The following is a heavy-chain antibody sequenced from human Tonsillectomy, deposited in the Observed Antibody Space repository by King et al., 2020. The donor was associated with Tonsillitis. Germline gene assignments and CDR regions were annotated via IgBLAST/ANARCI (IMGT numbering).Heavy chain of an antibody. CDR3: ARDLRTPIMITFGGVFSVGAFDI. D-gene: IGHD3-16*01. V-gene: IGHV3-48*02. J-gene: IGHJ3*02. CDR1: GFTFSSYS. CDR2: ISSSSSTI. Sequence: VQLVESGGGLVQPGGSLRLSCAASGFTFSSYSMNWVRQAPGKGLEWVSYISSSSSTIYYADSVKGRFTISRDNAKNSLYLQMNSLRDEDTAVYYCARDLRTPIMITFGGVFSVGAFDIWGQGTMVTVSS.